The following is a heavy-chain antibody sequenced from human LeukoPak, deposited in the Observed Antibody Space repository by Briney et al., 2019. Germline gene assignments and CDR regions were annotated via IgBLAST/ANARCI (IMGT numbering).Heavy chain of an antibody. CDR2: IIPIFGTA. J-gene: IGHJ4*02. D-gene: IGHD6-13*01. CDR1: GGTFSSYA. CDR3: ARSGYSSSWYPFDY. Sequence: ASVKVSCKASGGTFSSYAISWVRQAPGQGLEWMGGIIPIFGTANYAQKFQGRVTITADESTSTAYMELSSLRSEDTAAYYCARSGYSSSWYPFDYWGQGTLVTVSS. V-gene: IGHV1-69*13.